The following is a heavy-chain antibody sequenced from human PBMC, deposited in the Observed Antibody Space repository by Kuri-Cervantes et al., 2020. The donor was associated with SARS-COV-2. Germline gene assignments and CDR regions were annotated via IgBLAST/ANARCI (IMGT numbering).Heavy chain of an antibody. CDR1: GGSISSYY. CDR2: IYHSGST. Sequence: SETLSLTCTVSGGSISSYYWSWIRQPAGKGLEWIGSIYHSGSTYYNPSLKSRVTISVDTSKNQFSLKLSSVTAADTAVYYCARHGSSWAYYFDYWGQGTLVTVSS. J-gene: IGHJ4*02. D-gene: IGHD6-13*01. V-gene: IGHV4-59*08. CDR3: ARHGSSWAYYFDY.